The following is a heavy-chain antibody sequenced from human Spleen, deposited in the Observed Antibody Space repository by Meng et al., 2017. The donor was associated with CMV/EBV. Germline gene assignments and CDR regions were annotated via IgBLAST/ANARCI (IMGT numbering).Heavy chain of an antibody. CDR2: ISAYNGNT. D-gene: IGHD1-26*01. J-gene: IGHJ5*02. V-gene: IGHV1-18*01. Sequence: ASVKVSCKASGYTFTSYGINWVRQAPGQGLEWMGWISAYNGNTNYAQKLQGRVTMTTDTSTSTAYVELRSLRSDDTAVYYCARTEGLGATSSPWFDPWGQGTLVTVSS. CDR1: GYTFTSYG. CDR3: ARTEGLGATSSPWFDP.